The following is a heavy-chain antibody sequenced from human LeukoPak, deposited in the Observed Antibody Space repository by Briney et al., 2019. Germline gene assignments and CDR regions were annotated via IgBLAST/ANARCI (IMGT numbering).Heavy chain of an antibody. J-gene: IGHJ5*02. D-gene: IGHD6-13*01. V-gene: IGHV3-30*04. Sequence: PGGSLRLSCAASGFTFSSYVMHWVRQAPGKGLEWVAIISYDGSNEYYADSVKGRFTISRDNAKNSLYLQMNSLRAEDTALYYCARGVAAAGTGYNWFDPWGQGTLVTVSS. CDR1: GFTFSSYV. CDR3: ARGVAAAGTGYNWFDP. CDR2: ISYDGSNE.